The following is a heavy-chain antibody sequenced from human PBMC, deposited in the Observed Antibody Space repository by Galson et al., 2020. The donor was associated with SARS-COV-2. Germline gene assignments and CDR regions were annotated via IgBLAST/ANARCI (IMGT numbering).Heavy chain of an antibody. D-gene: IGHD3-10*01. CDR2: IYHGGKT. CDR3: ARVFYYGSGSYYRFDP. V-gene: IGHV4-38-2*02. Sequence: ASETLSLTCTVSGYSISSGYYWGWIRQPPGKGLEWIGSIYHGGKTSYNPSLRSRVTISLDTSKNQFSLKLTSVTAADTAVYHCARVFYYGSGSYYRFDPWGQGTLVTVSS. J-gene: IGHJ5*02. CDR1: GYSISSGYY.